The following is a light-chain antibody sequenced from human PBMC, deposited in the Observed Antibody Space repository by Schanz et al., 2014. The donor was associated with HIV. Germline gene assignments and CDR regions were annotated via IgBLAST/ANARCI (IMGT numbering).Light chain of an antibody. CDR1: QSILYTSNNKNY. CDR2: WAS. CDR3: QQYYGPLT. J-gene: IGKJ4*01. V-gene: IGKV4-1*01. Sequence: IVMTQSPDSLAVSLGERATINCKSSQSILYTSNNKNYLAWYQQRPGQPPKLLIYWASTRESGVPDRFSGSGSGTDFTLTISSLQAEDVAVYYCQQYYGPLTFGGGTKVEIK.